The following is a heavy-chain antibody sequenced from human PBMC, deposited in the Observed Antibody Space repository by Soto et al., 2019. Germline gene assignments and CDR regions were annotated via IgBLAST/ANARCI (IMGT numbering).Heavy chain of an antibody. Sequence: EVQLVESGGALVQPGGSLRLSCAASGFTFSSYWMHWVRQAPGKGLVWVSRINSDGSSTNYADSVKGRFTTSRDNAKNTLYLQMNSLRVDDTAVYYSARVGGSSWYWGQGTLVTVSS. CDR1: GFTFSSYW. V-gene: IGHV3-74*01. CDR2: INSDGSST. D-gene: IGHD6-6*01. CDR3: ARVGGSSWY. J-gene: IGHJ4*02.